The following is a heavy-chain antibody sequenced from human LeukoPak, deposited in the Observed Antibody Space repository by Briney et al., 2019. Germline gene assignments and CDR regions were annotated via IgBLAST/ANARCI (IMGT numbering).Heavy chain of an antibody. Sequence: PSETLSLTCTVSGGSISSVNYYWGWIRQPPGKGLEWIGNIFYSGSTYYNPSLKSRVTISMDKSKNQLSLKLNFVTAADTAVYYCARDRGGYTYSHDYWGQGTLVTVSS. J-gene: IGHJ4*02. CDR1: GGSISSVNYY. V-gene: IGHV4-39*07. CDR3: ARDRGGYTYSHDY. CDR2: IFYSGST. D-gene: IGHD5-18*01.